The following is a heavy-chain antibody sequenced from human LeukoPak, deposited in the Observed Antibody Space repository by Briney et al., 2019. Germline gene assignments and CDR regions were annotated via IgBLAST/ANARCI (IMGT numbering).Heavy chain of an antibody. V-gene: IGHV3-23*01. D-gene: IGHD6-19*01. J-gene: IGHJ5*02. CDR1: GFTFSSYA. Sequence: GGSLRLSCAASGFTFSSYAMSWVRQAPGKGLEWVSAISGSGGSTYYADSVKGRFTISRDNSKNTLYLQMNSLRAEDTAVYYCAKDSSVDSSGWYWDNWFDPWGQGTLVTVSS. CDR2: ISGSGGST. CDR3: AKDSSVDSSGWYWDNWFDP.